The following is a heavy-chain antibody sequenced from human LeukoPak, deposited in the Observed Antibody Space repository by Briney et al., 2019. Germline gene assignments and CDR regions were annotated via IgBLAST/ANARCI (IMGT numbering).Heavy chain of an antibody. CDR1: GGSISSGAYY. J-gene: IGHJ5*02. CDR3: ARGRIVTTRVWFDP. CDR2: IYYSGST. V-gene: IGHV4-30-4*08. Sequence: SQTLSLTCTVSGGSISSGAYYWNWIRQHPGKGLEWIGYIYYSGSTYYNPSLTSRVTISVDTSKNQFSLNLSSVTAADTAVYYCARGRIVTTRVWFDPWGQGTLVTVSS. D-gene: IGHD5-12*01.